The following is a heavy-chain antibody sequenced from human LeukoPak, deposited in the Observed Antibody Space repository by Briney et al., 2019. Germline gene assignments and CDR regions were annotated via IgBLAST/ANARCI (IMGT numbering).Heavy chain of an antibody. CDR1: GFTFTNAW. CDR3: TSHAAFDP. J-gene: IGHJ5*02. Sequence: GGSLRLSCVTSGFTFTNAWMNWVRQAPGKGLEWVGRIKSKNVGGTTDYAAPVKGRFTISRDDSKNTVYLQMNSLKIEDTAVYYCTSHAAFDPWGQGTLVTVSS. CDR2: IKSKNVGGTT. V-gene: IGHV3-15*07.